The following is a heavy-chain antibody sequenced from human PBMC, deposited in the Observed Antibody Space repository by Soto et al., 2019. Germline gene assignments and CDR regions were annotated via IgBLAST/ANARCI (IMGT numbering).Heavy chain of an antibody. CDR2: ISSTSTYI. CDR1: GFTFSSYS. D-gene: IGHD3-22*01. CDR3: AGAQNYYDNSGYSHDAFDI. V-gene: IGHV3-21*01. Sequence: EVQLVESGGGLVKRGGSLRLSCVASGFTFSSYSVNWVRQAPGKGLEWVSSISSTSTYIYYADSLKGRFTISRDNAKNSLYLQMNSLRAEDTAVYYCAGAQNYYDNSGYSHDAFDIWGQGTMVTVSS. J-gene: IGHJ3*02.